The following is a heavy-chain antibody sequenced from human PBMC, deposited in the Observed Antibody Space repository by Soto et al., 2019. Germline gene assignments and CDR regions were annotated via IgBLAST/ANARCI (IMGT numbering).Heavy chain of an antibody. CDR2: INHSGST. Sequence: QVQLQQWGAGLLKPSETLSLTCAVYGGSFSGYYWNWIRQPPGKGLEWIGEINHSGSTNYNPSLKXRVIISVDTSKNQFSLKLSSVTAADTAVYYCARGWGRIFDYWGQGTLVTVSS. D-gene: IGHD7-27*01. CDR3: ARGWGRIFDY. V-gene: IGHV4-34*01. CDR1: GGSFSGYY. J-gene: IGHJ4*02.